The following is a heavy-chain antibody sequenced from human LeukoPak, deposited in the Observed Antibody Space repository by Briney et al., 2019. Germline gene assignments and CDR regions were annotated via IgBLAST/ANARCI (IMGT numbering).Heavy chain of an antibody. CDR1: GFTFEDYA. V-gene: IGHV3-9*01. D-gene: IGHD2-21*02. CDR2: ISWNSGSI. CDR3: TSWGDTTAEYFQR. J-gene: IGHJ1*01. Sequence: PGGSLRLSCAASGFTFEDYAMHWVRQAPGKGLEWVSGISWNSGSIGYADSVKGRFTISRDNAKNSLYLQMNSLRVEDTAVYYCTSWGDTTAEYFQRWGQGTLVTVSS.